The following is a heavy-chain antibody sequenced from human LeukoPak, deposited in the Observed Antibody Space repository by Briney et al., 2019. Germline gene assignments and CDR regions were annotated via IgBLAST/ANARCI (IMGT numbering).Heavy chain of an antibody. J-gene: IGHJ3*02. CDR3: ARGRRDGYNPDAFDI. Sequence: SETLSLTCTVSGGSISSHYWSWIPQPPGKGLEWIGYIYYTGSTKYIPSLKSRVAMSVDTSRNQFSLKLSSVTAADTAVYYCARGRRDGYNPDAFDIWGQGTVVSVSS. D-gene: IGHD5-24*01. CDR1: GGSISSHY. CDR2: IYYTGST. V-gene: IGHV4-59*11.